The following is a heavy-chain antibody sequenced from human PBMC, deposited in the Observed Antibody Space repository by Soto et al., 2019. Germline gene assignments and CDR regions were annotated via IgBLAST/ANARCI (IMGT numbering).Heavy chain of an antibody. CDR3: ARERGGGRCCHPNDY. Sequence: QVQLVESGGGLVKSGGSLRLSCAASGFTFSDYYMTWIRQAPGKGLEWVSCISDGGRAMYYADSVKGRFTISRDNADNLLDLQINSLRAGDTGVYYCARERGGGRCCHPNDYWGQGSLVTVSS. D-gene: IGHD2-15*01. CDR2: ISDGGRAM. J-gene: IGHJ4*02. V-gene: IGHV3-11*01. CDR1: GFTFSDYY.